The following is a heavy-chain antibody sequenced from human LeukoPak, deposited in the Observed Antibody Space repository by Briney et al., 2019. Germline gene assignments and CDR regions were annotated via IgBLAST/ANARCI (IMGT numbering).Heavy chain of an antibody. V-gene: IGHV3-23*05. CDR2: ITNSRRI. D-gene: IGHD3-3*02. CDR1: GFTFASYA. J-gene: IGHJ1*01. CDR3: ARQLTEHFYY. Sequence: GGSLRLSCAASGFTFASYAMAWVRQAPGKGLEWVSDITNSRRIHYADSVKGRFTISRDDDKSILYLQMNDLRVNDTATYFCARQLTEHFYYWGQGTHVTVAS.